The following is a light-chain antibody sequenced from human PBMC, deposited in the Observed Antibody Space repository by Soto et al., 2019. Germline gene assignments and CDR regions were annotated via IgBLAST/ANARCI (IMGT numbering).Light chain of an antibody. V-gene: IGKV2-30*01. Sequence: DVVMTQSPTSLPVTLGQPASISCRSSQSVVYSDGNASLNWFPQRPCQSPRRLIYTVSNRDSGVPDRFSGGVSSTDFTLKIIRLEADDVGIYYCIQGTYWPQTFGQVTTVEI. CDR3: IQGTYWPQT. CDR1: QSVVYSDGNAS. J-gene: IGKJ1*01. CDR2: TVS.